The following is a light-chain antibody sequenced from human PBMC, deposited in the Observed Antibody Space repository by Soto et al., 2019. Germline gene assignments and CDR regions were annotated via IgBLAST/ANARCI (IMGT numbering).Light chain of an antibody. J-gene: IGLJ1*01. CDR3: SSYTSSSTHV. V-gene: IGLV2-14*03. CDR2: DVS. Sequence: QSALTQPASVSGSRGQSITISCTGTSSDVGAYNFVSWYQQHPGKLPKLMIFDVSRRPSGVSDRFSGSKSGNTASLTISGLQAEDEGDYNCSSYTSSSTHVFGSGTKLTVL. CDR1: SSDVGAYNF.